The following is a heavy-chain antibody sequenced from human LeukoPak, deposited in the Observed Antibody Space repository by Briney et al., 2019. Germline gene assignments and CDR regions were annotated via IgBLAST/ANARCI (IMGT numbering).Heavy chain of an antibody. J-gene: IGHJ4*02. D-gene: IGHD2-15*01. Sequence: PGGSLRLSCAASGFTVSSNYMSWVRQAPGKGLEWVSVIYSGGSTYYADSVKGRFTISRGNSKNTLYLQMNSLRAEDTAVYYCAREDRGGSCYDYWGQGTLVTVSS. CDR3: AREDRGGSCYDY. V-gene: IGHV3-66*01. CDR2: IYSGGST. CDR1: GFTVSSNY.